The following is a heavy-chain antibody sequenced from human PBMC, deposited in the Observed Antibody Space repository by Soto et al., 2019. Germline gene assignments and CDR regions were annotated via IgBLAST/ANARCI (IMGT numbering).Heavy chain of an antibody. D-gene: IGHD2-15*01. CDR2: INPNSGGT. Sequence: SVKVSCTASGYTFTGYYMHWVRQAPGQGLEWMGWINPNSGGTNYAQKFQGWVTMTRDTSISTAYMELSRLRSDDTAVYYCASAAGTNYYYYGMDVCGQGTTVTVS. CDR1: GYTFTGYY. V-gene: IGHV1-2*04. J-gene: IGHJ6*02. CDR3: ASAAGTNYYYYGMDV.